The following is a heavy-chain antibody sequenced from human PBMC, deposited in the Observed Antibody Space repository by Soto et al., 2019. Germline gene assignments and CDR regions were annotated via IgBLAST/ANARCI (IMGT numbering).Heavy chain of an antibody. CDR1: GFTVSSNY. D-gene: IGHD4-17*01. Sequence: PGGSLRLSCAASGFTVSSNYMSWVRQAPGKGLERVSVIYSGGSTYYADYVKGRFTISRDNSKNTLYLQMNSLRAEDTAVYYCARDLMVTTAQYYYYYYGMDVWGQGTTVTVSS. CDR3: ARDLMVTTAQYYYYYYGMDV. V-gene: IGHV3-66*01. J-gene: IGHJ6*02. CDR2: IYSGGST.